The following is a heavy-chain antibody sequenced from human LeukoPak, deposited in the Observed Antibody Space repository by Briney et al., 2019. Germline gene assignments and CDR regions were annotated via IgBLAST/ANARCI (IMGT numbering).Heavy chain of an antibody. J-gene: IGHJ4*02. V-gene: IGHV5-51*01. D-gene: IGHD6-19*01. CDR2: IYPGDSDT. Sequence: GESLKISCKGSGYRFTSYWIGWGRQMTGKGLEGRGIIYPGDSDTRYSPSFQGQVTISADKSISTAYLQWSSLKASDTAMYYCARHAPGGEEQWLVLGYWGQGTLVTVSS. CDR1: GYRFTSYW. CDR3: ARHAPGGEEQWLVLGY.